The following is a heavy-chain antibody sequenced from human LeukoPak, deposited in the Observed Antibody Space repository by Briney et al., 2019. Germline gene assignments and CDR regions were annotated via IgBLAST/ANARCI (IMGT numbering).Heavy chain of an antibody. CDR2: MSYSGST. CDR1: GGSISSSSYY. D-gene: IGHD3-10*01. CDR3: ARFYTTSQYGSGYMDV. Sequence: SETLSLTCTVSGGSISSSSYYWGWIRQPPGKGLEWIGSMSYSGSTYYNPSLKSRVTIAVDTSKTQFSLKLSSVTAADTAVYYCARFYTTSQYGSGYMDVWGKGTTVAVSS. V-gene: IGHV4-39*01. J-gene: IGHJ6*03.